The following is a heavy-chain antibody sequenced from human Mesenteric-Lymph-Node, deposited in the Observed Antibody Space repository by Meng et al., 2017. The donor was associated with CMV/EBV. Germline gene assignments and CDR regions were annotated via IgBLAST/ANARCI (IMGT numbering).Heavy chain of an antibody. CDR3: ARLGVVPAGFGYYHYGLDV. CDR2: IKEDGSEK. V-gene: IGHV3-7*01. J-gene: IGHJ6*02. D-gene: IGHD2-2*01. Sequence: GESLKISCVASGFTFSSYWMTWVRQAPGKGLEWVANIKEDGSEKDFVDSVKGRFTLSRDNAKNSLYLQMNSLRAEDTAVYYCARLGVVPAGFGYYHYGLDVWGQGTTVTVSS. CDR1: GFTFSSYW.